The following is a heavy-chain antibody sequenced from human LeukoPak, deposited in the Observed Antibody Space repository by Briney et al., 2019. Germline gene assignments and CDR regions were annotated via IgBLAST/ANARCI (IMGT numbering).Heavy chain of an antibody. D-gene: IGHD3-9*01. CDR3: TTDLYDILR. CDR1: GFTFSNAW. J-gene: IGHJ4*02. Sequence: GGSLRLSCAASGFTFSNAWMSWVPQAPGEGLEWVGRIKSKTDGGTTDYTASVKGRFTISRDDSKNTMYLQMTSLKTEDTAMYYCTTDLYDILRWGQGTLVTVSS. V-gene: IGHV3-15*01. CDR2: IKSKTDGGTT.